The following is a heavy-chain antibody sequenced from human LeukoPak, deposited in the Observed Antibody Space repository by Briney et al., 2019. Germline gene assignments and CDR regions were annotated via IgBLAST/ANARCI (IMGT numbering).Heavy chain of an antibody. CDR2: IYPPDSAT. D-gene: IGHD3-22*01. J-gene: IGHJ3*02. Sequence: KDGESLKISCKGSGCSFTTYWIARVRQMPGKGLEWMGIIYPPDSATRHSLSLQGQVTMSVDKSINTAYLQWNSLKASDTAMYYCARRDDTTDYLRGHDALDIWGQGTMVTVSS. CDR3: ARRDDTTDYLRGHDALDI. V-gene: IGHV5-51*01. CDR1: GCSFTTYW.